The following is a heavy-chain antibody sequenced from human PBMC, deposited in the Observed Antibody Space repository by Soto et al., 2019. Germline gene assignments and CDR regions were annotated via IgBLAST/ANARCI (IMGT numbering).Heavy chain of an antibody. CDR1: GGSMRRGGYY. Sequence: SETLSLTCDVSGGSMRRGGYYWSWIRQHPGKGLEWIGYIYYSGSTYYNPSLKSRVTISVDTSKNQFSLKLYSVTAADTAVYYCARTPLLWGQGTLVTVS. CDR2: IYYSGST. D-gene: IGHD1-26*01. J-gene: IGHJ4*02. V-gene: IGHV4-31*11. CDR3: ARTPLL.